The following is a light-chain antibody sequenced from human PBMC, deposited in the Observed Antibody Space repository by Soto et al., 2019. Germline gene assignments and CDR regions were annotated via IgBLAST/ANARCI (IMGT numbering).Light chain of an antibody. CDR2: GNS. CDR3: QSHDSSLSGYV. V-gene: IGLV1-40*01. CDR1: SSNIGAGYD. Sequence: QSVLTQPPSVSGAPGQRVTISCTGSSSNIGAGYDVHWYQQLPGTAPKLLIYGNSNRPSGVPDRFSGSKSGTSASQAITGLQAEDEADYYCQSHDSSLSGYVFGTGTKVTVL. J-gene: IGLJ1*01.